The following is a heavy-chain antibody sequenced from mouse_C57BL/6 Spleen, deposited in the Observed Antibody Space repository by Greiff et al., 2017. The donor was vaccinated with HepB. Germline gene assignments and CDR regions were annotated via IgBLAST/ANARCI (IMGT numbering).Heavy chain of an antibody. D-gene: IGHD6-1*01. V-gene: IGHV1-50*01. CDR3: ARGSADY. CDR1: GYTFTSYW. CDR2: IDPSDSYN. Sequence: QVQLQQPGAELVKPGASVKLSCKASGYTFTSYWMQWVKQRPGQGLEWIGEIDPSDSYNNYNQKFKGKATLTVDTSSSTAYMQLSSLTSEDSAVYYWARGSADYWGQGTSVTVSS. J-gene: IGHJ4*01.